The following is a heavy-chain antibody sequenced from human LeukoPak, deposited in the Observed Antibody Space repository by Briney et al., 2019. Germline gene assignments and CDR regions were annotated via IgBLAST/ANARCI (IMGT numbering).Heavy chain of an antibody. Sequence: MNWVRQAPGKGLEWVSYISSGSSTINYADSVKGRFTISRDNAKNSLSLQMNSLRAGDTAVYYCARASYYYDSSGYYTFDYWGQGTLVTVSS. D-gene: IGHD3-22*01. J-gene: IGHJ4*02. CDR3: ARASYYYDSSGYYTFDY. CDR2: ISSGSSTI. V-gene: IGHV3-48*04.